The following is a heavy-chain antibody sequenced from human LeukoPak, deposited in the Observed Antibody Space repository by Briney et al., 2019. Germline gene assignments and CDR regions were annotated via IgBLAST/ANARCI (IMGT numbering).Heavy chain of an antibody. CDR1: NFSVNNNY. J-gene: IGHJ4*02. V-gene: IGHV3-53*01. D-gene: IGHD6-25*01. CDR3: AGGSGIITGIDE. CDR2: LDNFGAR. Sequence: GGSLRLSCAASNFSVNNNYIDWVRQAPGKGLEWVSSLDNFGARYYGDSVTGRFTVSRDLSKNTVYLQMSSLRADDTAVYYCAGGSGIITGIDEWGQGTLVTVSS.